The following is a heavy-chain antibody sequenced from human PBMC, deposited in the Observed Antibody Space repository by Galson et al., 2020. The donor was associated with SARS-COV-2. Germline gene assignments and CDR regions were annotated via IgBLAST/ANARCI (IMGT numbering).Heavy chain of an antibody. Sequence: CALPFSDYSIHWFRQAPGKGLAWVAFFSPDGRDKHYGESFKGRFTISRDNSKRTVYLQMDSPRSDDTAVYYCARMTTAFDSWGGGALVSVHS. CDR3: ARMTTAFDS. V-gene: IGHV3-30-3*01. CDR1: ALPFSDYS. CDR2: FSPDGRDK. D-gene: IGHD1-1*01. J-gene: IGHJ4*02.